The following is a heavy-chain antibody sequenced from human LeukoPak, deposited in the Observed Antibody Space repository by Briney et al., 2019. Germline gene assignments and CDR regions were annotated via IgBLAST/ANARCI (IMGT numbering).Heavy chain of an antibody. D-gene: IGHD1-26*01. Sequence: SETLSLTCTVSGYSLSSGYYWGWIRQPPGKGLEWIGSVDHSGGTYYNPSLRSRVSISVDTSKNQFSLKLSSVTAADTAVYYCAGSYSIKYFDYWGQGTLVTVSS. J-gene: IGHJ4*02. V-gene: IGHV4-38-2*02. CDR2: VDHSGGT. CDR3: AGSYSIKYFDY. CDR1: GYSLSSGYY.